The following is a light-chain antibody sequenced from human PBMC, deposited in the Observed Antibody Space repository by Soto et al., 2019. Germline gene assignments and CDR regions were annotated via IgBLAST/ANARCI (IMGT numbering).Light chain of an antibody. V-gene: IGLV2-11*01. CDR2: DVS. J-gene: IGLJ1*01. CDR1: FSDVGNYNY. Sequence: QSALTQPRSVSGSPGQSVTISCTGTFSDVGNYNYVSWFQQHPGKAPKLMIYDVSERPSGVPDRFSGSKSGNTASLTISGLQAEDEADYYCCSYAGSYTYVFGTGTKVTVL. CDR3: CSYAGSYTYV.